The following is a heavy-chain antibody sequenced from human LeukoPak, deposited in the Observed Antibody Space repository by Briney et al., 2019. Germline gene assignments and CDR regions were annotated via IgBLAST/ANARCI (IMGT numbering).Heavy chain of an antibody. CDR1: GGSISGYY. D-gene: IGHD1-7*01. J-gene: IGHJ4*02. CDR3: ARHRSGTTADF. V-gene: IGHV4-59*08. Sequence: SETLSLTCTVSGGSISGYYWSWIRQPPGMGREWIGYISYSGSTNYNASLTSRVTMSVDTSKNQLSLRLSSVTAADTAVYYCARHRSGTTADFWGQGTLVTVSS. CDR2: ISYSGST.